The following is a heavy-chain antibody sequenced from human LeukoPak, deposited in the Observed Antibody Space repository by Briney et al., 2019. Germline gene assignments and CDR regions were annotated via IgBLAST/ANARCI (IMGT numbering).Heavy chain of an antibody. J-gene: IGHJ6*03. CDR1: GYTFTGYY. D-gene: IGHD2-21*02. V-gene: IGHV1-2*02. CDR2: INPNSGGT. Sequence: ASVKVSCKASGYTFTGYYLHWVRQAPGQGLEWLGWINPNSGGTNYAQNFQGRVTMTSDTSITTTYMELSRLRSDDTAVYYCARDPRVVATRVSYMDVWGKGTTVTISS. CDR3: ARDPRVVATRVSYMDV.